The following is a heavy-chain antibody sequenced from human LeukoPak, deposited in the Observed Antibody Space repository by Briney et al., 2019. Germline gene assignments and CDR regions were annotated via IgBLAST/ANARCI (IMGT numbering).Heavy chain of an antibody. Sequence: PSQTLSLTCAVYGGSFSDYFWGWIRQPPGKGLEEIGEINHSGRTYYNPSLKSRVPLSVATSKNQFSLNLSSVTAADTAVYYCARDVVVVPAAIHYGMDVWGQGNTVTVSS. D-gene: IGHD2-2*01. J-gene: IGHJ6*02. CDR2: INHSGRT. V-gene: IGHV4-34*01. CDR3: ARDVVVVPAAIHYGMDV. CDR1: GGSFSDYF.